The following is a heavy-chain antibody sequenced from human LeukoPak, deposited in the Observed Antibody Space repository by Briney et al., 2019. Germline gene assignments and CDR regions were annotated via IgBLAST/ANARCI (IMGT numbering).Heavy chain of an antibody. D-gene: IGHD1-1*01. Sequence: PGGSLRLSCVASGFTLSTTYMTWVRQAPGKGLEWVSTIYSGGSTYYADSVKGRFTISRDNSKNTLYLHMNSLRAEDTAVYYCASTTKYRLLQGLAFDIWGQGTMVTVSS. CDR1: GFTLSTTY. CDR2: IYSGGST. J-gene: IGHJ3*02. CDR3: ASTTKYRLLQGLAFDI. V-gene: IGHV3-53*01.